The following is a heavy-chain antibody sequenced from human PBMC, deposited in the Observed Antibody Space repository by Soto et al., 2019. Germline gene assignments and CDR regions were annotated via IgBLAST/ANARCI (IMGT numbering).Heavy chain of an antibody. CDR1: GDSISSSFW. D-gene: IGHD4-17*01. CDR2: IYHTEST. V-gene: IGHV4-4*02. J-gene: IGHJ4*02. Sequence: SETLSLTCAVSGDSISSSFWWSWVRQPPGKGLEWIGEIYHTESTVYNPSLKSRVTISVDESKNQFSLNLDSATAADTAVYYCARYDFGTFDYWGRESWSPSPQ. CDR3: ARYDFGTFDY.